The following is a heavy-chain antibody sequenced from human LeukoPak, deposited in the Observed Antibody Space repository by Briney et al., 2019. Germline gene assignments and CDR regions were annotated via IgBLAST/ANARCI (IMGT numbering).Heavy chain of an antibody. V-gene: IGHV3-74*01. D-gene: IGHD3-9*01. CDR1: GFTFGNYW. Sequence: GGSLRLSCAASGFTFGNYWMHWVRQAPGKGLVWVSRINTDGSSTNYADSVKGRFTISRDDAKKTLYLQMNSLTAEDTAVYYCARGQTYYDDSTGYHYYAFDIWGQGTMVTVSS. J-gene: IGHJ3*02. CDR2: INTDGSST. CDR3: ARGQTYYDDSTGYHYYAFDI.